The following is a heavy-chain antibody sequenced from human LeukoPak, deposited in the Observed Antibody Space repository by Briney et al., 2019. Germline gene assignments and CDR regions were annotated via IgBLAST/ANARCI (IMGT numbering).Heavy chain of an antibody. V-gene: IGHV1-46*01. D-gene: IGHD5-18*01. CDR3: ARSLKIQLSAQY. CDR1: RYTFTGYY. J-gene: IGHJ4*02. CDR2: INPSGGST. Sequence: ASVKVSCKASRYTFTGYYMHWVRQAPGQGLEWMGIINPSGGSTSYAQKFQGRVTMTRDMSTSTVYMELSSLRSEDTAVYYCARSLKIQLSAQYWGQGTLVTVSS.